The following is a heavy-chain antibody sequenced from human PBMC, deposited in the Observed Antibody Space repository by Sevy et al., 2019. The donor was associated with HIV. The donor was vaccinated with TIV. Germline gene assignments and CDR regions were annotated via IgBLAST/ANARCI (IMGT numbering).Heavy chain of an antibody. J-gene: IGHJ6*03. D-gene: IGHD1-26*01. Sequence: GGSLRLSCAASGFTFSSYSMNWVRQAPGKGLEWVSSISSSSSYIYNADSVKGRFTISRDNAKNSLYLQMNSLRAEDTAVYYCASPPRDYSGSPFYMDAWGKWTTVTVSS. CDR2: ISSSSSYI. V-gene: IGHV3-21*01. CDR3: ASPPRDYSGSPFYMDA. CDR1: GFTFSSYS.